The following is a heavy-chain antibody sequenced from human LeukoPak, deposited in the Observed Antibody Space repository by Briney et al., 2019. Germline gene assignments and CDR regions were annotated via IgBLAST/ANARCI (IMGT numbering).Heavy chain of an antibody. J-gene: IGHJ4*02. Sequence: HSGGSLRLSCAASGFTFSSYSMNWVRQAPGKGLEWVSYISSSSSTIYYADSVKGRFTISRDNAKNSLYLQMNSLRAEDTAVYYCASLDRYYDFWSGYYTSFDYWGQGTLVTVSS. CDR3: ASLDRYYDFWSGYYTSFDY. V-gene: IGHV3-48*01. D-gene: IGHD3-3*01. CDR1: GFTFSSYS. CDR2: ISSSSSTI.